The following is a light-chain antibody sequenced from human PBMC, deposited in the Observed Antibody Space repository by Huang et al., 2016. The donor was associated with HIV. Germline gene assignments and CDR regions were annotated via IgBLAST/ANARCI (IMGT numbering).Light chain of an antibody. CDR3: MQTSETPLT. CDR1: QSLLHSDGYTY. Sequence: DIVMTQSPLSLPVTLGGPASISCKSSQSLLHSDGYTYLAWYLQKPGQSPQLLVYLASNRAPGVPDRFSGSGSGTDFTLKISRVEAEDVGVYYCMQTSETPLTFGGGTKVDIK. CDR2: LAS. J-gene: IGKJ4*01. V-gene: IGKV2-28*01.